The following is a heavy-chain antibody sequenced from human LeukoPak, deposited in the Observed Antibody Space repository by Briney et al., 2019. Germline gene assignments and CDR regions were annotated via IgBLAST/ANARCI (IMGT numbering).Heavy chain of an antibody. J-gene: IGHJ4*02. CDR1: GFTFSSYT. Sequence: PGGSLRLSCAASGFTFSSYTMNWVRQAPGKGLEWVSAISDSGGSTYYADSVKGRFTISRDNSKNTLYLQMTSLRAEDTAVYYCAKPHPSMVRGGQFDYWGQGTLVTVSS. D-gene: IGHD3-10*01. CDR2: ISDSGGST. V-gene: IGHV3-23*01. CDR3: AKPHPSMVRGGQFDY.